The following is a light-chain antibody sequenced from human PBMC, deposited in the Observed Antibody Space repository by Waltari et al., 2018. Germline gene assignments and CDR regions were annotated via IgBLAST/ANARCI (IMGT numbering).Light chain of an antibody. J-gene: IGLJ3*02. V-gene: IGLV2-14*03. CDR2: DVS. Sequence: QSALTQPASVSGSPGQSVTISCTGTSSHDGPSNYFPWYQKYPGKAPKLIIYDVSYRPSGVSSRFSGAKSGNTASLTISGLQAEDEADYYCNSYTTISTWVFGGGTKLTVL. CDR1: SSHDGPSNY. CDR3: NSYTTISTWV.